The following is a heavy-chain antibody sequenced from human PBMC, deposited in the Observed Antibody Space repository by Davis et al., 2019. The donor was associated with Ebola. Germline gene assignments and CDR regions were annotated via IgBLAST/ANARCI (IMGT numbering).Heavy chain of an antibody. CDR3: ARSVFYDSTGYFVHWYYKL. CDR2: GYYGGRT. J-gene: IGHJ2*01. D-gene: IGHD3-22*01. Sequence: SETLSLTCTVSGGSIRTHYWSWIRQSPGKGLEWIGYGYYGGRTDYNPSLKSRALISVDTSKNHFSLSLSSVTAADTAIYYCARSVFYDSTGYFVHWYYKLWGRGTLVTVSS. V-gene: IGHV4-59*11. CDR1: GGSIRTHY.